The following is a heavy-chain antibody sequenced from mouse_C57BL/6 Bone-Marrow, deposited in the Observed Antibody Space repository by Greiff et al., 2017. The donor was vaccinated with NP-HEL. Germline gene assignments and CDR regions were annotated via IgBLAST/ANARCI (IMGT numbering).Heavy chain of an antibody. J-gene: IGHJ1*03. V-gene: IGHV1-55*01. D-gene: IGHD2-14*01. CDR2: IYPGSGST. Sequence: VQLQQSGAELVKPGASVKMSCKASGYTFTSYWITWVKQRPGQGLEWIGDIYPGSGSTNYNEKFKSKATLTVDTSSSTAYMQLSSLTSEDSAVYYCARGYESRGAGYFDVWGTGTTVTVSS. CDR1: GYTFTSYW. CDR3: ARGYESRGAGYFDV.